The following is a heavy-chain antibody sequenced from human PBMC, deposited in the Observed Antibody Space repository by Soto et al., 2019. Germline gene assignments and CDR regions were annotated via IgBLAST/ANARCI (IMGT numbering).Heavy chain of an antibody. Sequence: ASVKVSCKASGYTFTGYYMHWVRQSAGQGLEWMGWINPNSGGTNYAQKFQGRVTMTRDTSISTAYMELSRLRSDDTAVYYCAREGGYCSSTSCYRGAKYYGSGSYSYYFDYWGQGTLVTVSS. CDR3: AREGGYCSSTSCYRGAKYYGSGSYSYYFDY. V-gene: IGHV1-2*02. J-gene: IGHJ4*02. D-gene: IGHD2-2*02. CDR1: GYTFTGYY. CDR2: INPNSGGT.